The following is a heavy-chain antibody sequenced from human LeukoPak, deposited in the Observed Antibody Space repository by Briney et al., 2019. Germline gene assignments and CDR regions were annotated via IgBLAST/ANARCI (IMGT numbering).Heavy chain of an antibody. CDR2: INYSGST. CDR3: ARDTRSYDSSGYYFFDF. Sequence: SETLSPTCTVSGASIRSYYWNWLRQPPGKGLEWIGYINYSGSTNSNPSLKSRATISMDTSKYHFSLKLSSVTAADTAVYFCARDTRSYDSSGYYFFDFWGQGTLVTVSS. V-gene: IGHV4-59*01. D-gene: IGHD3-22*01. J-gene: IGHJ4*02. CDR1: GASIRSYY.